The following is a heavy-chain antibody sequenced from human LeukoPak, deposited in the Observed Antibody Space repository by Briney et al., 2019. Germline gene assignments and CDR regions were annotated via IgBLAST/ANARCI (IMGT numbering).Heavy chain of an antibody. D-gene: IGHD2-2*01. Sequence: SGTLSLTCTVSGGSISSGDYYWSWIRQPPGKGLEWIGYIYYSGSTYYNPSLKSRVTISVDTSKNQFSLKLSSVTAADTAVYYCARGSDCSSTSCLTDAFDIWGQGTMVTVSS. V-gene: IGHV4-30-4*01. CDR2: IYYSGST. CDR3: ARGSDCSSTSCLTDAFDI. J-gene: IGHJ3*02. CDR1: GGSISSGDYY.